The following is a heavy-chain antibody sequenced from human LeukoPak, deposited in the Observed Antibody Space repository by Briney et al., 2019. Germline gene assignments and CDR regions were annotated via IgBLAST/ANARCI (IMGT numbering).Heavy chain of an antibody. Sequence: GGSLRLSCAASGFSFSFYGMHWVRQAPGKGLEWVAVMSYDGSNKYSADSVKGRFTISRDNSRNTLYLQMNSLRAEDTAVYYCAKDGSTSVYYYYYMDVWGKGTTVTVSS. CDR1: GFSFSFYG. CDR2: MSYDGSNK. D-gene: IGHD2-2*01. V-gene: IGHV3-30*18. CDR3: AKDGSTSVYYYYYMDV. J-gene: IGHJ6*03.